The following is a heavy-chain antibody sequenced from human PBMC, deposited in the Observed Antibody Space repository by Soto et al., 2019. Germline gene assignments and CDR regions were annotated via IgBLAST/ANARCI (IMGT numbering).Heavy chain of an antibody. CDR2: ISSSSSTI. D-gene: IGHD6-6*01. J-gene: IGHJ6*02. V-gene: IGHV3-48*02. CDR3: ARSRTQYSSSSNYYYGMDV. Sequence: EVQLVESGGGLVQPGGSLRLSCAASGFTFSSYSMNWVRQAPGKGLEWVSYISSSSSTIYYADSVKGRFTFSRDNAKNSLYLQMNSLRDEDTAVYYCARSRTQYSSSSNYYYGMDVWGQGTTVTVSS. CDR1: GFTFSSYS.